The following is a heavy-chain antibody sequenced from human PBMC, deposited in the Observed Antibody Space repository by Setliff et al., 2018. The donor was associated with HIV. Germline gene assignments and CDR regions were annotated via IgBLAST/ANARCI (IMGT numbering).Heavy chain of an antibody. V-gene: IGHV4-34*01. CDR2: IKHSGST. CDR1: GGSFSDYY. D-gene: IGHD2-15*01. CDR3: ARHHYSNWFDP. J-gene: IGHJ5*02. Sequence: NPSETLSLTCAVHGGSFSDYYWTWIRQPPGKGLEWIGEIKHSGSTNYNPSLKSRVTISVDTSKNQFSLKLSSVTAADTAVYYCARHHYSNWFDPWGQGTLVTVSS.